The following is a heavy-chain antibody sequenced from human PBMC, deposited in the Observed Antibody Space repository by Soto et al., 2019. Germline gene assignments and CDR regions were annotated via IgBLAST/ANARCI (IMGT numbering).Heavy chain of an antibody. D-gene: IGHD4-17*01. CDR1: GFTFGDYA. CDR3: TRAKDYGDYYYYYMDV. CDR2: IRSKAYGGTT. J-gene: IGHJ6*03. V-gene: IGHV3-49*03. Sequence: GGSLRLSCTASGFTFGDYAMSWFRQAPGKGLEWVGFIRSKAYGGTTEYAASVKGRFTISRDDSKSIAYLQMNSLKTEDTAVYYCTRAKDYGDYYYYYMDVWGKGTTVTVSS.